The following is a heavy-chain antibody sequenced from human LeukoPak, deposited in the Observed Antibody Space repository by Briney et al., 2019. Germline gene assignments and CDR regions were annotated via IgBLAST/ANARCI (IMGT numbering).Heavy chain of an antibody. CDR1: GFTFSSYE. CDR2: ISGSSSYI. J-gene: IGHJ4*02. Sequence: GGSLRLSCAASGFTFSSYEMNWVRQAPGKGLEWVSSISGSSSYIYYADSVKGRFSISRDNAKNSLYLQMNSLRAEDTAVYYCARSYRRGSYYAYFRYWGQGTLVTVSS. CDR3: ARSYRRGSYYAYFRY. V-gene: IGHV3-21*01. D-gene: IGHD1-26*01.